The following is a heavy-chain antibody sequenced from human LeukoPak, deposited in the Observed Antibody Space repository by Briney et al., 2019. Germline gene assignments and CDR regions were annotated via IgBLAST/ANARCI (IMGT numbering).Heavy chain of an antibody. D-gene: IGHD1-1*01. Sequence: GGSLRLSCAASGFTFNNYAMRWVRQAPGKGLEWVSLMYSGGGTSYADSVKGRFTISRDTSKNTLYLQMSSLRAEDTALYYCARYDNGKDYFDYWGQGTLVTVSS. CDR2: MYSGGGT. CDR3: ARYDNGKDYFDY. CDR1: GFTFNNYA. V-gene: IGHV3-53*01. J-gene: IGHJ4*02.